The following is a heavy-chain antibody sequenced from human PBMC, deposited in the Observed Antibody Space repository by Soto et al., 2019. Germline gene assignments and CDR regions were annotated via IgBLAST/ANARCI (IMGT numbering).Heavy chain of an antibody. CDR2: IYYSGST. J-gene: IGHJ4*02. V-gene: IGHV4-59*01. D-gene: IGHD3-16*02. CDR1: GCSISSYY. CDR3: ARGRLPLGELSD. Sequence: SETLSLTCTVSGCSISSYYWSWIRQPPGKGLEWIGYIYYSGSTNYNPSLKSRVTISVDTSKNQFSLKLSSVTAADTAVYYCARGRLPLGELSDWGQGTLVTVSS.